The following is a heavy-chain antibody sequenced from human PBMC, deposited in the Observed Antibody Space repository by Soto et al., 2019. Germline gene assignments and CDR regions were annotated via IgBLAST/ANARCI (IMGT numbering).Heavy chain of an antibody. D-gene: IGHD6-19*01. J-gene: IGHJ6*02. CDR2: INPSGGST. Sequence: ASVKVSCKASGYTFTSYYMHCVRQAPGQGLEWMGIINPSGGSTSYAQKFQGRVTMTRDTSTSTVYMELSSLRSEDTAVYYCARVPSNAVAGTYGMDVWGQGTTVTVSS. CDR1: GYTFTSYY. CDR3: ARVPSNAVAGTYGMDV. V-gene: IGHV1-46*01.